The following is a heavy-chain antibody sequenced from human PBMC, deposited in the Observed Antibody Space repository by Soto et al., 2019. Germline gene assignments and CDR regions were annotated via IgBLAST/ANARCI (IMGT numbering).Heavy chain of an antibody. Sequence: SETLSLTCAVYGGSFSGYYWSWIRQPPGKGLEWIGEINHSGSTNYNPSLKSRVTISVDTSKNQFSLKLSSVTAADTAVYYCAGHIVDPDGGNWFDLWGQGTLVTVSS. V-gene: IGHV4-34*01. CDR3: AGHIVDPDGGNWFDL. D-gene: IGHD2-21*01. J-gene: IGHJ5*02. CDR2: INHSGST. CDR1: GGSFSGYY.